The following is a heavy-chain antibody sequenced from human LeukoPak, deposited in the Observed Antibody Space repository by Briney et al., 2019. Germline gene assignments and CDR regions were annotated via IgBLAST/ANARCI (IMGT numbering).Heavy chain of an antibody. Sequence: PGGSLRLSCTASGFTFNNYAMTWVRQAPGKGLEGVSAISSSGGRTYYPDSVKGRFTISRDNSKNTLYLQMNNLRVEDTAVYYCATTTSPGFAAASDYWGQGTLVTVSS. J-gene: IGHJ4*02. D-gene: IGHD6-13*01. V-gene: IGHV3-23*01. CDR1: GFTFNNYA. CDR3: ATTTSPGFAAASDY. CDR2: ISSSGGRT.